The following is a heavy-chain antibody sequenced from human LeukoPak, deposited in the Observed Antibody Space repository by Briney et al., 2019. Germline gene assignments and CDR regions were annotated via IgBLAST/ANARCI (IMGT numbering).Heavy chain of an antibody. CDR3: AKGDSSSWYGEYYFDY. V-gene: IGHV3-23*01. Sequence: GGSLRLSCAASGFTFSSYAMSWVRQAPGKGLEWVSAISGSGDSTYYADSVKGRFTISRDNSKNTVNLQMNSLRAEDTAVYYCAKGDSSSWYGEYYFDYWGQGTLVTVSS. D-gene: IGHD6-13*01. J-gene: IGHJ4*02. CDR2: ISGSGDST. CDR1: GFTFSSYA.